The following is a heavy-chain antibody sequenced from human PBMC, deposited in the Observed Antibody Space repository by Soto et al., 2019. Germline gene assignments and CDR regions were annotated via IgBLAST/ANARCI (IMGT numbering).Heavy chain of an antibody. CDR1: GGSVSSRSHF. Sequence: QVQLQESGPGLVKPSETLSVTCTVSGGSVSSRSHFWSWIRQPPGWGLQWIGYIYYSGSTNYNPSLKGRATLSVDPSRNQYPLRLTYVTAADTAVYYCARYDAERVSNKLDPWGHGTLFTVSS. J-gene: IGHJ5*02. CDR2: IYYSGST. CDR3: ARYDAERVSNKLDP. V-gene: IGHV4-61*01. D-gene: IGHD5-12*01.